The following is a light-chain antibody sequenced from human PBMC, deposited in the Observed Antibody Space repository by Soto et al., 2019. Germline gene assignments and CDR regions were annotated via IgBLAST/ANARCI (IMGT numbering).Light chain of an antibody. J-gene: IGKJ4*01. Sequence: EIVLTQSPGTLSLSPGERATLSCRASQSVSGDYLAWYQQKPGQAPRLLIYSASSRATGIPDRFSGSGSGTGYTLTLSRMEPADFGVNEWQQSVYSPVLTWGGGTKLGIK. CDR1: QSVSGDY. CDR3: QQSVYSPVLT. V-gene: IGKV3-20*01. CDR2: SAS.